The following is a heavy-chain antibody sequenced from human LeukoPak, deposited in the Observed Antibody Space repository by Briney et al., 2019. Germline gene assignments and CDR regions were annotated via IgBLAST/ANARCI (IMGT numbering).Heavy chain of an antibody. CDR2: ISAYNGNT. CDR3: ASGSSGWYGEYYFDY. Sequence: ASVKVSCKASGYTFTSYGISWVRQAPGQGLEWMGWISAYNGNTNYAQKLQGRVTMTTDTSTSTAYMELRSLRSDDTAVYYYASGSSGWYGEYYFDYWGQGTLVTVSS. CDR1: GYTFTSYG. D-gene: IGHD6-19*01. J-gene: IGHJ4*02. V-gene: IGHV1-18*01.